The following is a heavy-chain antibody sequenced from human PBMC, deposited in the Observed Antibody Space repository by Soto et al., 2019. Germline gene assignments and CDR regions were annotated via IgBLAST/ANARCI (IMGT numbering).Heavy chain of an antibody. V-gene: IGHV2-26*02. D-gene: IGHD6-6*01. Sequence: QVTLKESGHVRVQPTETLTLTCTVSGFSLSNARMGVRWIRQPPGKALEWLAHIFSNDEKSYSTSLKSRLTISKDTSKSQVVLTMTNMEPVDTATYYCARMRGASIGARGWFDPWGQGTLVSVSS. CDR3: ARMRGASIGARGWFDP. CDR2: IFSNDEK. J-gene: IGHJ5*02. CDR1: GFSLSNARMG.